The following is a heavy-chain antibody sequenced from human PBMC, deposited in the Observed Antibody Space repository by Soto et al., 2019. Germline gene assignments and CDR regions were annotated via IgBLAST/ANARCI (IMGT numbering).Heavy chain of an antibody. CDR2: IYHSGST. CDR1: GGSISGYY. D-gene: IGHD6-13*01. J-gene: IGHJ4*02. V-gene: IGHV4-59*01. CDR3: ARAGSSSWYGYFDF. Sequence: SEALSLTCTVSGGSISGYYWSWIRQPPGKGLEWIGYIYHSGSTNYNPSLKSRVTMSVATSKNEFSLKLTSVTAADTAVFYCARAGSSSWYGYFDFWGQGALVTVSS.